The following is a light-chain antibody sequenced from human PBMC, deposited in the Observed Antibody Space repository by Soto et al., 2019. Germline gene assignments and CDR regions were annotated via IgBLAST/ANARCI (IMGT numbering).Light chain of an antibody. CDR3: SSYTNSATPCV. Sequence: QSALTQPASVSGSPGQSITISCTGTSSDVGGYNSVSWYQHHPGKAPKLTIYEVSNRPSGVSNRFSGSKSGNTASLAISGLQAEDEADYYCSSYTNSATPCVFGTGTKLTVL. J-gene: IGLJ1*01. CDR1: SSDVGGYNS. CDR2: EVS. V-gene: IGLV2-14*01.